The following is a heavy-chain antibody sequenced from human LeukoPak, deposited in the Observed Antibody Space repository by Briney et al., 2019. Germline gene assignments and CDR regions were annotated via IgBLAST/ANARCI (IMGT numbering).Heavy chain of an antibody. V-gene: IGHV1-2*02. CDR2: INPNSGGT. Sequence: ASVKVSCKASGYTFTGYYMHWVRQAPGQGLEWMGWINPNSGGTNYAQKFQGRVTMTRDTSISTAYMELSRLRSDDTAVYYCVRAEFDILTGYHLPFDYWGQGTLVTVSS. J-gene: IGHJ4*02. D-gene: IGHD3-9*01. CDR3: VRAEFDILTGYHLPFDY. CDR1: GYTFTGYY.